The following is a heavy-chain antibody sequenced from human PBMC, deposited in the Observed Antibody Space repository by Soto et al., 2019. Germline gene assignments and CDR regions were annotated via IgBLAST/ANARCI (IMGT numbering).Heavy chain of an antibody. V-gene: IGHV1-18*01. CDR3: ARDNYYDSSGPLDY. J-gene: IGHJ4*02. Sequence: ASVKVSCKASGYTFTSYGISWVRQAPGQGLEWMGWISAYNGNTNYAQKLQGRVTMTTDTSTSTAYLELESLRSDDTAVYYCARDNYYDSSGPLDYWGQGTLVTVSS. CDR1: GYTFTSYG. CDR2: ISAYNGNT. D-gene: IGHD3-22*01.